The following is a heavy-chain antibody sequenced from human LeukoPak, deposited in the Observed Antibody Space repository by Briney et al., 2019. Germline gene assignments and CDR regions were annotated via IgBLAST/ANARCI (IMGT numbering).Heavy chain of an antibody. Sequence: GGALRLSCAASGSTFGSDWMSWLRQAPGKGLEWVANIKQDGGEKYYVDSVKGRFTISRDNAKNSLYLQMNSLRAEDTAVYYCARAVAVDYWGQGTLVTVSS. D-gene: IGHD6-19*01. CDR2: IKQDGGEK. CDR3: ARAVAVDY. V-gene: IGHV3-7*03. CDR1: GSTFGSDW. J-gene: IGHJ4*02.